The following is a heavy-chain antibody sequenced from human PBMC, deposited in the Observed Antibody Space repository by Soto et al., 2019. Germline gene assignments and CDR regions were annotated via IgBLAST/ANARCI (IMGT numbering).Heavy chain of an antibody. CDR2: IDWDDDK. D-gene: IGHD1-1*01. CDR1: GFSLSSSGMR. V-gene: IGHV2-70*04. Sequence: SGPTLVNPTQTLRLTCTFSGFSLSSSGMRVSWIRQPPGKALEWLARIDWDDDKYYSTSLRTRLTISKDTSKNQVVLTMTNMDPVDTATYYCAKTGTDGSWFDPWGQGTLVTVSS. CDR3: AKTGTDGSWFDP. J-gene: IGHJ5*02.